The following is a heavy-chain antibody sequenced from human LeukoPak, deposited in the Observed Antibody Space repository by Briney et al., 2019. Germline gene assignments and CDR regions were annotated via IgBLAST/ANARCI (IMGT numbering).Heavy chain of an antibody. CDR1: GFTFSKHW. CDR2: LNPEGTRT. D-gene: IGHD2-21*02. J-gene: IGHJ3*01. Sequence: PGGSRCPSCAASGFTFSKHWMHWDRQAPGKGLVWVARLNPEGTRTTYTDSVKGRFSISRDNAKNTLYLQMNSLRAEDTAVYYCARDGDYFRALHLWPQGPRVTVSS. V-gene: IGHV3-74*03. CDR3: ARDGDYFRALHL.